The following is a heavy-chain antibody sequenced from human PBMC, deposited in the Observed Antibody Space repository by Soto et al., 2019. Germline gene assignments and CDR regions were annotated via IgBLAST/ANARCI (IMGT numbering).Heavy chain of an antibody. CDR3: ARGIQSRPITGNPWYFDY. V-gene: IGHV1-8*01. D-gene: IGHD1-20*01. CDR1: GYTFTSYD. Sequence: ASGKVSCKASGYTFTSYDINWVRQATGQGLEWMGWMNPNSGNTGYAQKFQGRVTMTRNTSISTAYMELSSLRSEDTAVYYCARGIQSRPITGNPWYFDYWGQGTLVTVSS. CDR2: MNPNSGNT. J-gene: IGHJ4*02.